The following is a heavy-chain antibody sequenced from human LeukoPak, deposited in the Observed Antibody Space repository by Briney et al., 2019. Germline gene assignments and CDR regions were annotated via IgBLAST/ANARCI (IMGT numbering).Heavy chain of an antibody. CDR1: GFTFSSYA. Sequence: PGGSLRLSCAASGFTFSSYAMSWVRQAPGKGLEWVSAISGSGGSTYYADSVKGRFTISRDNSKNTLYLQMNSLKTEDTAVYYCTTDQLLWFGELSRDYFDYWGQGTLVTVSS. CDR3: TTDQLLWFGELSRDYFDY. J-gene: IGHJ4*02. D-gene: IGHD3-10*01. CDR2: ISGSGGST. V-gene: IGHV3-23*01.